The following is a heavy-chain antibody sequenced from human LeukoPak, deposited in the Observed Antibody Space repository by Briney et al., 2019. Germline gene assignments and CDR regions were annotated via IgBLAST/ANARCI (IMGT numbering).Heavy chain of an antibody. J-gene: IGHJ4*02. D-gene: IGHD3-10*01. V-gene: IGHV4-39*01. CDR3: ARQFASGTYNY. Sequence: SETLSLTCTVSGVSISSSSDCWGWVRQPPGKGLAWIGDVYFGGTTYYNPSLKSRVTISVDTSQNQVSLKLSYVTAADTAMYYCARQFASGTYNYWGQGTLVTGSS. CDR1: GVSISSSSDC. CDR2: VYFGGTT.